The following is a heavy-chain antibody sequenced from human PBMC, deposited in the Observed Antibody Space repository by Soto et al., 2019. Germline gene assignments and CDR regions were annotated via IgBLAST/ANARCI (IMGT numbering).Heavy chain of an antibody. D-gene: IGHD3-10*01. J-gene: IGHJ4*02. Sequence: GESLKISCQTFGYSFRSYWIGWVRQMPGKGLEWMGIIYPGDSETRYSPSFQGQVTISADKSISTAYLQWSSLKASDTAVYYCARERVWFGSHGIDYWGQGTLVTVSS. CDR3: ARERVWFGSHGIDY. V-gene: IGHV5-51*01. CDR2: IYPGDSET. CDR1: GYSFRSYW.